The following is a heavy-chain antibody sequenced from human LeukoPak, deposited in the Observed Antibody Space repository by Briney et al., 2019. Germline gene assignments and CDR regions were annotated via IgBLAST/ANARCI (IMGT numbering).Heavy chain of an antibody. J-gene: IGHJ4*02. CDR1: GFIVSSNY. D-gene: IGHD1-26*01. CDR3: ARDGLVGPFSY. V-gene: IGHV3-66*01. Sequence: GGSLRLSCVVSGFIVSSNYMSWVRQAPGKGLEWVSIIYSSGSTYYADSVKGRFTISRDNSKNTLYLQMNSLRAEDTAVYYCARDGLVGPFSYWGQGTLVTVSS. CDR2: IYSSGST.